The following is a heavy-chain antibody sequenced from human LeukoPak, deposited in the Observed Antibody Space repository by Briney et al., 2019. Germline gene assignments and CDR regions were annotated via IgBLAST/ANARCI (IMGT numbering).Heavy chain of an antibody. CDR2: TSNKANSYTT. V-gene: IGHV3-72*01. CDR3: ASLYGSGKRWVDP. CDR1: GFTFSDHY. J-gene: IGHJ5*02. Sequence: GGSLRLSCAASGFTFSDHYMDWVRQAPGKGLEWVVRTSNKANSYTTEYAASVKGRFTISRNDSKHLLYLQMNRLKPEDTAVYYCASLYGSGKRWVDPWGQGTLVTVSS. D-gene: IGHD3-10*01.